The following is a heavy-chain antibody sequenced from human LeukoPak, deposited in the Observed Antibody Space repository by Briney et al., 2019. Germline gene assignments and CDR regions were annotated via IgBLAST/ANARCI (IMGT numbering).Heavy chain of an antibody. CDR1: GFTFSSYA. V-gene: IGHV3-48*03. CDR3: ARGGYYGSGSYYGR. J-gene: IGHJ4*02. CDR2: ISTSGSTI. D-gene: IGHD3-10*01. Sequence: PGGSLRLSCAASGFTFSSYAMNWVRQAPGKGLEWVSYISTSGSTIYYADSVKGRFTISRDNAKNSLYLQLNSLRAEDTAVYYCARGGYYGSGSYYGRWGQGTLVTVSS.